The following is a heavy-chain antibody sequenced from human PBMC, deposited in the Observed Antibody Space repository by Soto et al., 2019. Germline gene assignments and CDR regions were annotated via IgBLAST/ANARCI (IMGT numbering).Heavy chain of an antibody. CDR1: GVSVNTGSYY. CDR2: LYHGAST. V-gene: IGHV4-61*01. CDR3: ARVVYDALDI. Sequence: QVQLQESGPGLVKPSETLSVTCTVSGVSVNTGSYYWSWIRQAPGKGLEWIGYLYHGASTNYSPSLNSRVTISIDTSKNQFSLKLNSVIAADTAVYYCARVVYDALDIWGQGTMVTVSP. D-gene: IGHD6-6*01. J-gene: IGHJ3*02.